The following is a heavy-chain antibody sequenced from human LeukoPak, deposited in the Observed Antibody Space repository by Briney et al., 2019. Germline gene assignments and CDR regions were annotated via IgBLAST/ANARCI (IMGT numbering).Heavy chain of an antibody. J-gene: IGHJ4*02. Sequence: PSETLSLTCTVSGGSISSSYWSWIRQPPGKGLEWIGCIYNSGSTNYNPSLKSRVTISVDMSKNQFSLKLSSVTAADTAVYYCARDYKWELRYFDYWGQGTLVTVSS. CDR1: GGSISSSY. CDR3: ARDYKWELRYFDY. V-gene: IGHV4-59*12. CDR2: IYNSGST. D-gene: IGHD4-23*01.